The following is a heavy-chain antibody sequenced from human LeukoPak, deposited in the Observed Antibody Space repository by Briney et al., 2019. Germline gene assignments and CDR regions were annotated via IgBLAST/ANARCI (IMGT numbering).Heavy chain of an antibody. Sequence: SVKVSCKASGGTFSSYAISWVRRAPGQGLEWMGGIIPMFGTVKYAQKFQGRVTITADESTSTAYMELSSLRSEDTAVYYCARDIPLGYCSSTSCHAYYFDYWGQGTLVTVSS. D-gene: IGHD2-2*01. J-gene: IGHJ4*02. V-gene: IGHV1-69*13. CDR3: ARDIPLGYCSSTSCHAYYFDY. CDR1: GGTFSSYA. CDR2: IIPMFGTV.